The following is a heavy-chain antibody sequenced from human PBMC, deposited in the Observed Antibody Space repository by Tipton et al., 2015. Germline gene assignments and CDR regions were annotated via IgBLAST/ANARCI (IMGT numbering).Heavy chain of an antibody. J-gene: IGHJ4*02. CDR2: ISANGDFR. CDR1: GFTFRSYA. D-gene: IGHD3-3*01. Sequence: SLRLSCATSGFTFRSYAMAWVRQSTGKGFEWVSAISANGDFRSHVDSVKGRFSITRDNSNNTLYLEMNSLRAEDTAIYYCAKDRAPSIYGVVKFYFGSWGQGTLVSVSS. CDR3: AKDRAPSIYGVVKFYFGS. V-gene: IGHV3-23*01.